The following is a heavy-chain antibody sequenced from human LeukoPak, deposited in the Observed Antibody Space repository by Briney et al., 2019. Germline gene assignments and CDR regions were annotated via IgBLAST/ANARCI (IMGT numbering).Heavy chain of an antibody. CDR2: INAGNGNT. V-gene: IGHV1-3*01. Sequence: GASVKVSCKASGYTFTSYAMHWVRQAPGQRLEWMGWINAGNGNTKYSQKFQGRVTITRDTSASTAYMELRSLRSDDTAVYYCARDVTAEYSSSRVYTFDYWGQGTLVTVSS. CDR1: GYTFTSYA. D-gene: IGHD6-13*01. J-gene: IGHJ4*02. CDR3: ARDVTAEYSSSRVYTFDY.